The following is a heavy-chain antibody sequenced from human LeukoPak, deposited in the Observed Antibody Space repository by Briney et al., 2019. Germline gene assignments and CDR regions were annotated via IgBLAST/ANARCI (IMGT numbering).Heavy chain of an antibody. V-gene: IGHV4-38-2*02. CDR2: IYHSGST. CDR3: ARVFCSNGVCYTEPPYYYYMDV. J-gene: IGHJ6*03. CDR1: GYSISSGYY. Sequence: PSETLSLTCTVSGYSISSGYYWGWIRQPPGKGLEWIGSIYHSGSTNYNPSLKSRVTISVDTSKNQFSLKLSSVTAADTAVYYCARVFCSNGVCYTEPPYYYYMDVWGKGTTVTVSS. D-gene: IGHD2-8*01.